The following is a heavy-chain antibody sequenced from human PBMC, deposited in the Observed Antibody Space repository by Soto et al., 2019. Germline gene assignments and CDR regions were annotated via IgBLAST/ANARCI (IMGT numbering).Heavy chain of an antibody. Sequence: XSVKVSCKATGYSFTSYGISWVRQAPGQGLEWMGWISAYNGNTNYAQKLQGRVTMTTDTSTSTAYMELRSLRSDDTAVYYCARSFSHKDAFDIWGQGTMVTV. J-gene: IGHJ3*02. CDR2: ISAYNGNT. CDR3: ARSFSHKDAFDI. CDR1: GYSFTSYG. D-gene: IGHD3-3*01. V-gene: IGHV1-18*01.